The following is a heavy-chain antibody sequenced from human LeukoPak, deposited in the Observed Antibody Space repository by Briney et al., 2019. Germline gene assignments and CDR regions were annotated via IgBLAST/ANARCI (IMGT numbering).Heavy chain of an antibody. V-gene: IGHV3-48*03. J-gene: IGHJ6*02. CDR1: GFTFSSYE. D-gene: IGHD3-22*01. CDR3: ARDDRSYYYYGMDV. Sequence: GGSLGLSCAASGFTFSSYEMNWVRQAPGKGLEWVSYISSSGSTIYYADSVKGRFTISRDNAKNSLYLQMNSLRAKDTAVYYCARDDRSYYYYGMDVWGQGTTVTVSS. CDR2: ISSSGSTI.